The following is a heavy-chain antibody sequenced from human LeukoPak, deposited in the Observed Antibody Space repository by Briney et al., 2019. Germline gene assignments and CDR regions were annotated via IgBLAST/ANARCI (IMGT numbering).Heavy chain of an antibody. CDR3: AKHYGSGTYYNYLDY. J-gene: IGHJ4*02. Sequence: GGSLRLSCAASGFTFSSYAMSWVRRAPGKGLEWVSAISSNGGGTFYADSVKGQFTISRDNSQNTLYLQMNSLRAEDTAIYYCAKHYGSGTYYNYLDYWGQGTLVTVSS. CDR1: GFTFSSYA. D-gene: IGHD3-10*01. V-gene: IGHV3-23*01. CDR2: ISSNGGGT.